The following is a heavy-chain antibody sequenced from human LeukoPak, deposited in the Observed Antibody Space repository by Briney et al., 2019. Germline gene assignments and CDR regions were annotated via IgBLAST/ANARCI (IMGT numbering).Heavy chain of an antibody. CDR3: ARGGIINRSSTSCYRLLWFLNWFDP. J-gene: IGHJ5*02. D-gene: IGHD2-2*01. Sequence: ASVKVSCKASGGTFSSYAISWVRQAPGQGLEWMGWINPNSGGTNYAQKFQGRVTMTRDTSISTAYMELSRLRSDDTAVYYCARGGIINRSSTSCYRLLWFLNWFDPWGQGTLVTVSS. CDR2: INPNSGGT. CDR1: GGTFSSYA. V-gene: IGHV1-2*02.